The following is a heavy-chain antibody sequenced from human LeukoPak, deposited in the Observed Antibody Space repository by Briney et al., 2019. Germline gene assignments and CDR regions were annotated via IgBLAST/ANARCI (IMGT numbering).Heavy chain of an antibody. CDR1: GYTFTGYY. D-gene: IGHD2-15*01. CDR3: ARVPSSWLYYYYYYMDV. V-gene: IGHV1-2*02. J-gene: IGHJ6*03. Sequence: GASVKVSCKASGYTFTGYYMHWVRQAPGQGLEWMGWINPNSGGTNYAQKFQGRVTMTRDTSISTAYMELSRLRSDDTAVYYCARVPSSWLYYYYYYMDVWGKGTTVTVSS. CDR2: INPNSGGT.